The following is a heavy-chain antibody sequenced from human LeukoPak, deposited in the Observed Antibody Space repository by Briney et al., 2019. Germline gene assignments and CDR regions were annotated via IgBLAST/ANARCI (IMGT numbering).Heavy chain of an antibody. D-gene: IGHD3-10*01. Sequence: GGSLRLSCATSGFTFSSYAMGWVRQAPGKELERVSGISGGSSSTYYADSVKGRLTISRDNSKNTLYLQLNSLRAEDTAVYYCAKAHGDYRSGSYYQYYFDYWGQGTLVTVSS. J-gene: IGHJ4*02. CDR2: ISGGSSST. CDR3: AKAHGDYRSGSYYQYYFDY. CDR1: GFTFSSYA. V-gene: IGHV3-23*01.